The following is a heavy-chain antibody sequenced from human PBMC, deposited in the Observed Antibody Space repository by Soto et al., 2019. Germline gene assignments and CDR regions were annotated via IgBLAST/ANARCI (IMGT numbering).Heavy chain of an antibody. CDR1: GISFSSTA. V-gene: IGHV3-33*01. CDR3: ARAPSNIYDTSGDYDY. D-gene: IGHD3-22*01. CDR2: IWYVGSKK. Sequence: AESLSLSCAVSGISFSSTAMHWVRQAPGKGLEWVGIIWYVGSKKYFADSVKGRFTIPRDNSKNTVYLQMNSLKAEDTAVYYCARAPSNIYDTSGDYDYWGQGTLVTVSS. J-gene: IGHJ4*02.